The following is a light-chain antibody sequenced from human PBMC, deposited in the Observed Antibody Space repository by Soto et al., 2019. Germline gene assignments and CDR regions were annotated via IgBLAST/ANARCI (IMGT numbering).Light chain of an antibody. CDR3: QQYNTYPWT. J-gene: IGKJ1*01. V-gene: IGKV1-5*03. Sequence: DIQMTQSPSTLSASVGDRVTITCRASQSISSWLAWYQQKPGKAPKLLIYKASGLENGVPSRFSGSGSGTEFTLTISSLQPDDFATYYCQQYNTYPWTFGQGTKVEIK. CDR1: QSISSW. CDR2: KAS.